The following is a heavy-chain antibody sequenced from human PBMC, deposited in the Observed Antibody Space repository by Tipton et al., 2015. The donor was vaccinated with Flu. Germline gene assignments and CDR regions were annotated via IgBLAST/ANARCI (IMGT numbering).Heavy chain of an antibody. D-gene: IGHD3-3*01. J-gene: IGHJ6*03. V-gene: IGHV3-33*01. CDR2: IWYDGNRNKE. CDR1: GFIFNLFG. CDR3: ARDGPEWNYFAYMDV. Sequence: SLRLSCEASGFIFNLFGMHWVRQAPGKGLEWVAFIWYDGNRNKEYYADSVKGRFTISRDTSKNTVYPQINSLRADDTAVYFCARDGPEWNYFAYMDVWGKGTTVTVSS.